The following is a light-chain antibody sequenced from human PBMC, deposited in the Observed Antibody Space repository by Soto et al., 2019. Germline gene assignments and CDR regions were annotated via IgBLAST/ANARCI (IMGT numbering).Light chain of an antibody. CDR3: CSYAGTYTVV. Sequence: QSALTQPRSVSGSPGQSVTISCTGTGNDVGGYDFVSWYQQHPGKAPKLMIYDVSKRPSGVPDRFSSSKSGNTASLTISGLQADDEADYYCCSYAGTYTVVFGGGTKLTVL. CDR1: GNDVGGYDF. CDR2: DVS. J-gene: IGLJ2*01. V-gene: IGLV2-11*01.